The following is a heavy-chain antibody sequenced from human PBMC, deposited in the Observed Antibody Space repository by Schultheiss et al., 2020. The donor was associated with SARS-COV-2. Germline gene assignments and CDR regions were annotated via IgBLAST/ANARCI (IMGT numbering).Heavy chain of an antibody. CDR1: GFTFSSYS. D-gene: IGHD3-22*01. V-gene: IGHV3-48*01. CDR2: INNNNSTM. CDR3: ASDHSSGYYSGAAY. J-gene: IGHJ4*02. Sequence: GASLKISCAASGFTFSSYSMNWVRQAPGKGLEWVSYINNNNSTMDYADSVKGRFTISRDNAKNSLYLQMNSLRAEDTAVYYCASDHSSGYYSGAAYWGQGTLVTVSS.